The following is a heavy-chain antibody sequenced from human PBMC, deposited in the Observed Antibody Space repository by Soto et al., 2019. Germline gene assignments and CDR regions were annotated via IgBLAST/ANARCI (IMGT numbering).Heavy chain of an antibody. J-gene: IGHJ3*02. CDR3: ARGDARYDDIVTGYSAPDAFDI. V-gene: IGHV4-31*03. Sequence: QVQLQESGPGLVTPSQTLSLTCTVSGGSISSGGYYWSWIRQHPGKGLEWIGYIYYSGSTYYNPSLKSRVTISVDTSKNQVSLKLRSVTAADTAVYYCARGDARYDDIVTGYSAPDAFDIWGQGTMVTFSS. CDR2: IYYSGST. D-gene: IGHD3-9*01. CDR1: GGSISSGGYY.